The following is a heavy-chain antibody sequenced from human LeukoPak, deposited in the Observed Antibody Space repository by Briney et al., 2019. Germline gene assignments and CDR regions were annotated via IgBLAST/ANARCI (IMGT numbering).Heavy chain of an antibody. D-gene: IGHD3-9*01. Sequence: PSEILSLTCTVFGGSISNYYWNWIRRPPGKGLEWIGYIHYSGSTKYNPSLKSRVLISLDTSKNQFSLKLSYVTAADTAMYYCARGYHDVLTGLYHWFDPWGQGTLVTVSS. CDR1: GGSISNYY. CDR3: ARGYHDVLTGLYHWFDP. J-gene: IGHJ5*02. CDR2: IHYSGST. V-gene: IGHV4-59*12.